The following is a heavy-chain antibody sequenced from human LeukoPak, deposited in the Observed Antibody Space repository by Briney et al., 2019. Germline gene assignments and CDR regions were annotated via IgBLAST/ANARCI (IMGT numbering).Heavy chain of an antibody. Sequence: SETLSLTCDVSGGSISSSSYYWGWIRQPPGKGLEWIGSIYYSGSTYYNPSLKSRVTISVDTSKNQFSLKLSSVTAADTAVYYCASRSSGWYFDYWGQGTLVTVSS. CDR3: ASRSSGWYFDY. CDR2: IYYSGST. V-gene: IGHV4-39*01. D-gene: IGHD6-19*01. CDR1: GGSISSSSYY. J-gene: IGHJ4*02.